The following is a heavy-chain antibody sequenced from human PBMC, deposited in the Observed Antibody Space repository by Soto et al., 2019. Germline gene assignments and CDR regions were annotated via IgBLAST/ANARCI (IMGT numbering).Heavy chain of an antibody. D-gene: IGHD4-17*01. J-gene: IGHJ3*02. CDR2: ISSSSSYI. Sequence: GGSLRLSCAASGFTFSSYSMNWVRQAPGKGLEWVSSISSSSSYIYYADSVKGRFTISRDNAKNSLYLQMNSLRAEDTAVYYCARDVKSDYGAFDIWGQGTMVTVSS. CDR1: GFTFSSYS. V-gene: IGHV3-21*01. CDR3: ARDVKSDYGAFDI.